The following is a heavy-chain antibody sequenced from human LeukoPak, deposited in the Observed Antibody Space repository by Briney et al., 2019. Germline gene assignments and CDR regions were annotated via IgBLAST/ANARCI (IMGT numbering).Heavy chain of an antibody. V-gene: IGHV6-1*01. CDR2: TYYRSKWYN. CDR3: ARSASGYSSSWYSSWFDP. J-gene: IGHJ5*02. D-gene: IGHD6-13*01. Sequence: SQTLSLTCAISGDSVSSNSAAWNWIRQSPSRGLEWLGRTYYRSKWYNDYAVSVKSRITINPDTSKNQFSLQLNSVTPEDTAVYYCARSASGYSSSWYSSWFDPWGQGTLVTVSS. CDR1: GDSVSSNSAA.